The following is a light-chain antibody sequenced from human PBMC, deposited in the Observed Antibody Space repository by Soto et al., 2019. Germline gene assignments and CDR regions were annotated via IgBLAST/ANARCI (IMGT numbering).Light chain of an antibody. J-gene: IGKJ1*01. CDR3: QQYGNSPIT. CDR2: GAS. V-gene: IGKV3-20*01. Sequence: EIVMTQSPSTLSVSPGERSTLSFGASQSVSSNVAWYQQKPGQAPRLLIYGASSRATGIPDRFSGSGSGADFTLTISRLEPEDFAVYYCQQYGNSPITFGQGTKVDIK. CDR1: QSVSSN.